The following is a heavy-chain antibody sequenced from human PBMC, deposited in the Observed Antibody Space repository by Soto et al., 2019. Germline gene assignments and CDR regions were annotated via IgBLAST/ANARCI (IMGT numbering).Heavy chain of an antibody. J-gene: IGHJ4*02. V-gene: IGHV3-23*01. CDR3: AKGVRIAARRIPHSDY. Sequence: EVQLLESGGGLVQPGGSLRLSCAASGFTFSSYAMSWVRQAPGKGLEWVSAISGSGGSTYYEDSVKGRFTISRDNYKNTLYLQMNSLRAEDTAVYYCAKGVRIAARRIPHSDYWGPGTLVTVSS. CDR1: GFTFSSYA. CDR2: ISGSGGST. D-gene: IGHD6-6*01.